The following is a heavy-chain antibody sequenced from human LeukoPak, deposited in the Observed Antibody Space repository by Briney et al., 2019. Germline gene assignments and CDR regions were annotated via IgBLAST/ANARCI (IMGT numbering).Heavy chain of an antibody. J-gene: IGHJ5*02. V-gene: IGHV4-39*07. CDR3: ARGTWSRTGWFDP. CDR2: IYHSGST. Sequence: SETLSLTCTVSNGSISGSSSYWGWIRQSPWKGLEWIGSIYHSGSTYYNPSHKNRVTISLDTSKNLFSLKLTSVTAADTAVYYCARGTWSRTGWFDPWGQGTLVTVSS. D-gene: IGHD1-1*01. CDR1: NGSISGSSSY.